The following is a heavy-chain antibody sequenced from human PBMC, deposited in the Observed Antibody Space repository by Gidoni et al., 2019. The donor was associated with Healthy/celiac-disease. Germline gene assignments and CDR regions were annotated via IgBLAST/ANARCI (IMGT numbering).Heavy chain of an antibody. D-gene: IGHD3-3*01. Sequence: QAQLVQSGAEVKKPGASVKVPCKASGYTFTSYGISWVRQAPGQGLEWMGWIRAYNGNTNYAQKLQGRVTMTTDTSTSTAYMGLRSLRSDDTAVYYCARGGPNTIFGVVIVYYFDYWGQGTLVTVSS. V-gene: IGHV1-18*01. CDR3: ARGGPNTIFGVVIVYYFDY. CDR1: GYTFTSYG. J-gene: IGHJ4*02. CDR2: IRAYNGNT.